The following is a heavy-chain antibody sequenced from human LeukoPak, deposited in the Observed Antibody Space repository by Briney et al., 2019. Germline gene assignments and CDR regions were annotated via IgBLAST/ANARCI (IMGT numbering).Heavy chain of an antibody. CDR1: GGSISRSGYY. V-gene: IGHV4-39*01. CDR2: IYYTGNT. Sequence: SETLSLTCTVSGGSISRSGYYWGWIRQPPGKGLEWIGSIYYTGNTYYNPSLKSRVTISVDMSKNQFSLKLSSVTAADTAVYYCASPLGGFDNWGQGTLVTVSS. J-gene: IGHJ4*02. D-gene: IGHD3-16*01. CDR3: ASPLGGFDN.